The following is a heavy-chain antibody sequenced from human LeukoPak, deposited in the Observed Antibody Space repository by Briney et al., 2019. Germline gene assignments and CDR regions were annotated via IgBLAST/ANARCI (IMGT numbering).Heavy chain of an antibody. CDR2: IYYSGST. V-gene: IGHV4-39*07. CDR3: TREARYYYGPDY. J-gene: IGHJ4*02. Sequence: SETLSLTCTVSGGSISSSSYYWGWIRQPPGKGLEWIGSIYYSGSTTYNPSLKSRVTISVDTSKNQFSLKLTSVTAADTAVYYCTREARYYYGPDYWGQGTLVTVSS. CDR1: GGSISSSSYY. D-gene: IGHD3-10*01.